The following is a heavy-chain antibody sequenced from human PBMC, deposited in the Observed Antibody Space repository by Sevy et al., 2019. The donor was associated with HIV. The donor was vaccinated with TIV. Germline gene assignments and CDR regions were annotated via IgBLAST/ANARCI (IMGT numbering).Heavy chain of an antibody. V-gene: IGHV3-30*04. D-gene: IGHD3-22*01. Sequence: GGSLRLSCAASGFTFSSYAMHWVRQAPGKGLEWVACISYDGSNKYYADSVKGRFTISIDNSKNTLYLQMNSLRAEDTAVYYCASGKRITMIAEDYWGQGTLVTVSS. CDR2: ISYDGSNK. J-gene: IGHJ4*02. CDR3: ASGKRITMIAEDY. CDR1: GFTFSSYA.